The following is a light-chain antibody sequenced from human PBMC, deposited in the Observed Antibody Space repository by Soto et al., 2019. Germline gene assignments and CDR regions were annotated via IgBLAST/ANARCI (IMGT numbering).Light chain of an antibody. V-gene: IGKV3-15*01. J-gene: IGKJ2*01. Sequence: EVVMTQSPASLSASPGERFTLSCRSSRNIRSSLAWYQQRPGQAPRLLIYDASTRATGIPPRFSGGGSGTEFTVTISSLQSEDFAIYYCQQYDIWPPYTFGQGTKVDIK. CDR3: QQYDIWPPYT. CDR1: RNIRSS. CDR2: DAS.